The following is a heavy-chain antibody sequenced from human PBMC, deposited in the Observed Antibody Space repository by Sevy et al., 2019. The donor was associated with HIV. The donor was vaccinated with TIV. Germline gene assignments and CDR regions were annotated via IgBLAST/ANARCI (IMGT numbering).Heavy chain of an antibody. CDR3: ASVGYYDSTAHKQDLGGY. V-gene: IGHV1-24*01. CDR2: FDPEDGEP. CDR1: GNTLSDLS. J-gene: IGHJ4*02. D-gene: IGHD3-16*01. Sequence: ASVKVSCKVSGNTLSDLSMHWVRQSPGKGSEWIGGFDPEDGEPIYARKFQGRVTVTEDTSTDTAYMELSSLRSEDTAVYYCASVGYYDSTAHKQDLGGYWGQGTLVTVSS.